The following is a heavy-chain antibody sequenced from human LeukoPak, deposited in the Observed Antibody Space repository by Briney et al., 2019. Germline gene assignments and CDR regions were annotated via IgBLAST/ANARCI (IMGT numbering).Heavy chain of an antibody. CDR3: ARVSGAYDSSGYYTH. CDR1: GGTFSSYA. J-gene: IGHJ4*02. Sequence: GSSVKVSCKASGGTFSSYAISWVRQAPGQGLEWMGGIIPIFGTANYAQKFQGRVTITADESTSTAYMELSSLRSEDTAVYYCARVSGAYDSSGYYTHWGQGTLVTVSS. CDR2: IIPIFGTA. D-gene: IGHD3-22*01. V-gene: IGHV1-69*01.